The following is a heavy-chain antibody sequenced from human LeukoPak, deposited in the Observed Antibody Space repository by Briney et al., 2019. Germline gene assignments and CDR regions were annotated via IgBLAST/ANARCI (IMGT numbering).Heavy chain of an antibody. V-gene: IGHV1-2*02. CDR1: GYTFTGYY. D-gene: IGHD2-2*01. J-gene: IGHJ6*03. CDR2: INPNSGGT. CDR3: ARDFTGYCSSTSCYSPKRLYYYMDV. Sequence: ASVKVSCKASGYTFTGYYMHWVRQAPGQGLEWMGWINPNSGGTNYARKFQGRVTMTRDTSISTAYMELSRLRSDDTAVYYCARDFTGYCSSTSCYSPKRLYYYMDVWGKGTTVTVSS.